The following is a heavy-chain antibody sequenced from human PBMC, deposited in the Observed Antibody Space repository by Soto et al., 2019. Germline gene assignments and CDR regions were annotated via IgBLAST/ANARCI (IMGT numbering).Heavy chain of an antibody. CDR1: GFTFDDYA. J-gene: IGHJ6*02. Sequence: EVQLVESGGGLVQPGRSLRLSCAASGFTFDDYAMHWVRQAPGKGLEWVSGISWYSGSIGYADSVKGRFTISRDNAKNSLYLQMNNLRAEDTALYYCAKDAITMVRGVISYYGMDVWGQGNTVTVSS. CDR2: ISWYSGSI. CDR3: AKDAITMVRGVISYYGMDV. V-gene: IGHV3-9*01. D-gene: IGHD3-10*01.